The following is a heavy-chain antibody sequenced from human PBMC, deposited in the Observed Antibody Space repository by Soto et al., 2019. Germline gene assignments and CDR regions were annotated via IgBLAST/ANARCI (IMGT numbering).Heavy chain of an antibody. D-gene: IGHD5-18*01. J-gene: IGHJ6*02. CDR3: ARDADTAMVKAGMEV. V-gene: IGHV1-18*01. CDR1: GYTFTSYG. Sequence: GASVKVSCKASGYTFTSYGISWVRQAPGQGLEWMGWISAYNGNTNYAQKLQGRVTMTTDTSTSTAYMELRSLRSDDTAVYYCARDADTAMVKAGMEVWGQGKKVTVS. CDR2: ISAYNGNT.